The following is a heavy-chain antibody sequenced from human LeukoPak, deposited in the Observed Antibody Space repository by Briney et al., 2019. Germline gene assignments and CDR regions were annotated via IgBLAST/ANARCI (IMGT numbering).Heavy chain of an antibody. CDR2: IRSKAYRGTT. CDR3: IGTYYYDSSGYYFDY. V-gene: IGHV3-49*04. CDR1: GFTFGDYA. D-gene: IGHD3-22*01. Sequence: PGGSLRLSCTASGFTFGDYAMSWVRQAPGKGREWVGFIRSKAYRGTTEYAASVKGRFTISRDDSKSIAYLQMNSLKTEDTAVYYCIGTYYYDSSGYYFDYWGQGTLVTVSS. J-gene: IGHJ4*02.